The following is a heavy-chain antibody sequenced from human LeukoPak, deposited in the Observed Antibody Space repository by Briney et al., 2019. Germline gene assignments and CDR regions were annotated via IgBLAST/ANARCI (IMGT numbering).Heavy chain of an antibody. CDR3: AKGGDTYYYGSGLDY. D-gene: IGHD3-10*01. J-gene: IGHJ4*02. CDR1: GFTFSSYG. CDR2: ISYDGSNK. Sequence: GALRLSCAASGFTFSSYGMHWVRQAPGKGLEWVAVISYDGSNKYYADSVKGRFTISRDNSKNTLYLQMNSLRAEDTAVYYCAKGGDTYYYGSGLDYWGQGTLVTVSS. V-gene: IGHV3-30*18.